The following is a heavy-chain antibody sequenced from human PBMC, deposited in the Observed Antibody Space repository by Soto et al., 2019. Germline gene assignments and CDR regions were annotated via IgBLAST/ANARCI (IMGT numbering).Heavy chain of an antibody. Sequence: QITLKESGPTLVKPTQTLTLTCTFSGLSLSTSGVGVGWSRQPPGKALEWLALIYWNDDKRYSPSLKSRLTITKDTSKNQVVLTMTNMDPVDTVTYYCAQSIAARPVLGAFDIWGQGTIVTVSS. D-gene: IGHD6-6*01. V-gene: IGHV2-5*01. CDR2: IYWNDDK. J-gene: IGHJ3*02. CDR1: GLSLSTSGVG. CDR3: AQSIAARPVLGAFDI.